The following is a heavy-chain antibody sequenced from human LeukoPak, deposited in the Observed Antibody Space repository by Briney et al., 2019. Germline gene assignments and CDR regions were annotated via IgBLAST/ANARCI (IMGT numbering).Heavy chain of an antibody. V-gene: IGHV3-48*04. CDR2: ITNSGNSK. CDR1: EFTFSSYS. J-gene: IGHJ6*02. D-gene: IGHD3-3*01. CDR3: ARDDTDITIFGPERVNYYYGMDV. Sequence: GGSLRLSCAASEFTFSSYSMNWVRQAPGKGLEWVSYITNSGNSKSYADSAKGRFTISRDNAKNSLNLQMNSLRAEDTAVYYCARDDTDITIFGPERVNYYYGMDVWGQGTTVTVSS.